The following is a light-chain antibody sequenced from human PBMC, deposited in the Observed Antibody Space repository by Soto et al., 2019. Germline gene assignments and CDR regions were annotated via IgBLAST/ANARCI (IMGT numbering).Light chain of an antibody. Sequence: DIVMTQSPATLSVSPGETAALSCRAGQSVGRNFAWYQQKPDQAPRLLIYGASTRATDIPARFRGSGSGTEFTLTISSLQSEDFAIYYCQQYNKWPYTFGQGTKLEIK. CDR3: QQYNKWPYT. V-gene: IGKV3-15*01. CDR2: GAS. J-gene: IGKJ2*01. CDR1: QSVGRN.